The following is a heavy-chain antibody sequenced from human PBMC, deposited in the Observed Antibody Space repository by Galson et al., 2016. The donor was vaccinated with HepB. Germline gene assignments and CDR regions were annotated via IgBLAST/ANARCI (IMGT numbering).Heavy chain of an antibody. V-gene: IGHV1-69*06. CDR2: IIPIFGAA. J-gene: IGHJ4*02. D-gene: IGHD3-3*01. Sequence: SVKVSCKASGGNFNTYAITWVRQAPGQGLEWMGRIIPIFGAANYAQNFQGRVTITADKSTTTAYMELSSLRSDDTAVYYCARGTFFTTFGVVIFNPGENWGQGTLVTVSS. CDR3: ARGTFFTTFGVVIFNPGEN. CDR1: GGNFNTYA.